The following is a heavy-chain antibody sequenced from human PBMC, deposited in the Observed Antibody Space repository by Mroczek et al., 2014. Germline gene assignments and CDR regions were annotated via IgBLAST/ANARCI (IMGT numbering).Heavy chain of an antibody. CDR2: ISGSGGST. Sequence: VQLVESGGGLVQPGGSLRLSCAASGFTFSSYAMSWVRQAPGKGLEWVSAISGSGGSTYYADSVKGRFTISRDNSKNTLYLQMNSLRAEDTAVYYCAKQTPLLTVLRLGEFPYWGQGTLVTVSS. V-gene: IGHV3-23*04. J-gene: IGHJ4*02. CDR1: GFTFSSYA. CDR3: AKQTPLLTVLRLGEFPY. D-gene: IGHD3-16*01.